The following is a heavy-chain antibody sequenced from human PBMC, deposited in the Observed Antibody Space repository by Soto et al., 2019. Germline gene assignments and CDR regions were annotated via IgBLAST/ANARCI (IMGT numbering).Heavy chain of an antibody. Sequence: GASVKVSCKASGYTFTSYDINWVRQATGQGLEWMGWMNPNSGNTGYAQKFQGRVTMTRNTSISTAYMELSSLRSEDTAVYYCARESSSWYWFDSWGQGTLVTVSS. CDR3: ARESSSWYWFDS. CDR2: MNPNSGNT. D-gene: IGHD6-13*01. V-gene: IGHV1-8*01. CDR1: GYTFTSYD. J-gene: IGHJ5*01.